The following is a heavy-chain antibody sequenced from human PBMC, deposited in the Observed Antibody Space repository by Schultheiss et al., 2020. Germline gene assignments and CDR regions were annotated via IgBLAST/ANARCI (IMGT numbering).Heavy chain of an antibody. CDR1: GGSISSGGYS. J-gene: IGHJ4*02. CDR2: INHSRST. V-gene: IGHV4-30-2*03. Sequence: SQTLSLTCAVSGGSISSGGYSWSWIRQPPGKGLEWTGEINHSRSTNYNPSLKSRVTISVDTSKNQFSLKLSSVTAADTAVYYCARRTYSGSYYYFDYWGQGTLVTVSS. D-gene: IGHD1-26*01. CDR3: ARRTYSGSYYYFDY.